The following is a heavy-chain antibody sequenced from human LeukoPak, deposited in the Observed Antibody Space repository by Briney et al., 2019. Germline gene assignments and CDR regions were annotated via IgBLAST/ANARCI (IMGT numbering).Heavy chain of an antibody. CDR3: AREMYCSGGSCYGDAFDI. CDR1: GFTVRNKY. J-gene: IGHJ3*02. Sequence: PGGSLRLSCAASGFTVRNKYMSWVRQAPGRGLEWVSVIYSGGSTYYADSVKGRFSISRDKSKNTRYLQMNSPRAEDTALYYRAREMYCSGGSCYGDAFDIWGQGTMVTVSS. CDR2: IYSGGST. V-gene: IGHV3-66*01. D-gene: IGHD2-15*01.